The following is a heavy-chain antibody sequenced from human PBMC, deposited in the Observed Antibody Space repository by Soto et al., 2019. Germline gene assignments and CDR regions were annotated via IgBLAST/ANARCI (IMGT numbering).Heavy chain of an antibody. J-gene: IGHJ6*02. CDR1: GFTFSDSY. CDR3: ARVSWREQYCMDV. V-gene: IGHV3-11*01. Sequence: PGESLTLSCAASGFTFSDSYMSWIRQAPGKGLEWISYITFSGNTVYYADSLKGRFTITTDNAKNTLYRQMNRQRAEDTAVYYCARVSWREQYCMDVWGQGTTVTVSS. CDR2: ITFSGNTV.